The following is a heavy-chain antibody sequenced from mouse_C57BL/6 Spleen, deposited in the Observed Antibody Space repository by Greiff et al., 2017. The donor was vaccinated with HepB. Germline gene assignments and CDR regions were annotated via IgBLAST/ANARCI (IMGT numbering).Heavy chain of an antibody. Sequence: VQLQQSGAELVKPGASVKISCKASGYAFSSYWMNWVKQRPGKGLEWIGQIYPGDGDTNYNGKFTGKATLTADKSSSTAYMQLSSLTSEESAVYFWARRSYYVSSYRWYFDVWGTGTTVTVSS. CDR3: ARRSYYVSSYRWYFDV. CDR1: GYAFSSYW. J-gene: IGHJ1*03. CDR2: IYPGDGDT. D-gene: IGHD1-1*01. V-gene: IGHV1-80*01.